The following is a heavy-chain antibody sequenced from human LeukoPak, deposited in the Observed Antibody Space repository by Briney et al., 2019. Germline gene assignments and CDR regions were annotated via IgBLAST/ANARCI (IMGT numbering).Heavy chain of an antibody. CDR1: GFTFDDYV. CDR2: ITGDGGRT. Sequence: GGSLRLSCAASGFTFDDYVMHWVRHAPGKGLEWVSLITGDGGRTSYADSVRGRFTISRDNSKNSLYLQMNSLRTEDTALYYCAKDFRAGPFDYWGQGTLATVSS. CDR3: AKDFRAGPFDY. V-gene: IGHV3-43*02. J-gene: IGHJ4*02.